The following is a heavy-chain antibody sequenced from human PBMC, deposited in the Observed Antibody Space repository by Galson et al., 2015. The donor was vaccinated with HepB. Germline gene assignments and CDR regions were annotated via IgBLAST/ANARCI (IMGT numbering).Heavy chain of an antibody. V-gene: IGHV1-46*03. Sequence: SVKVSCKASGYTFTSYYMHWVRQAPGQGLEWMGIINPSGGSTSYAQKFQGRVTMTRDTSTSTVYMELSSLRSEDTAVYYCARDRVPHCSGGSCYTHYYYYYGMDVRGQGTLVTVSS. J-gene: IGHJ6*02. D-gene: IGHD2-15*01. CDR3: ARDRVPHCSGGSCYTHYYYYYGMDV. CDR2: INPSGGST. CDR1: GYTFTSYY.